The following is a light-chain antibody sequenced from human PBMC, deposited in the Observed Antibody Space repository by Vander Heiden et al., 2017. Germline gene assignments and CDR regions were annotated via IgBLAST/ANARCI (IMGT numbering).Light chain of an antibody. Sequence: QSVLPQLPSVSAAPGQKVTIPCSGRSSNIGNNYVSWYQPLPGKAPILLIFDNNKRPSGIPDLFAGSKSATSATLGITGLQTGDEADYYCGTWDSSLRGVFGGGTKLTVL. V-gene: IGLV1-51*01. CDR2: DNN. J-gene: IGLJ3*02. CDR3: GTWDSSLRGV. CDR1: SSNIGNNY.